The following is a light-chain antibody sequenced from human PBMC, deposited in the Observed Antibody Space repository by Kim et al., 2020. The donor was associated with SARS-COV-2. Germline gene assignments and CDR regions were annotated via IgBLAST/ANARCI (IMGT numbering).Light chain of an antibody. CDR3: QQYYSTPPS. CDR2: WAS. V-gene: IGKV4-1*01. J-gene: IGKJ2*03. CDR1: QTVVYNANNKHY. Sequence: RATLNCKSSQTVVYNANNKHYLAWYQQKPGQAPKLLIYWASIRESGGSDRFSGSGSETDFTLTISCLQAEDVAVYDCQQYYSTPPSCGQGTKLEI.